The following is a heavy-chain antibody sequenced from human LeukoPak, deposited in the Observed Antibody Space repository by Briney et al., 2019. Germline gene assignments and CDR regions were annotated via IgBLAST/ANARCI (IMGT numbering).Heavy chain of an antibody. D-gene: IGHD1-7*01. Sequence: ASVKVSCKASGYTFTGCYMHWVRQAPGQGLEWMGWINPNSGGTNYAQKFQGRVTMTRDTSISTAYMELSRLRSDDTAVYYCARDLTGTTSWDLDYWGQGTLVTVPS. CDR1: GYTFTGCY. CDR2: INPNSGGT. CDR3: ARDLTGTTSWDLDY. V-gene: IGHV1-2*02. J-gene: IGHJ4*02.